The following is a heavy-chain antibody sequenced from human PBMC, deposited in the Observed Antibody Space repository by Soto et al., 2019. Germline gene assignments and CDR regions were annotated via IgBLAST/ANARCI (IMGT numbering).Heavy chain of an antibody. CDR2: ISSDGSIR. V-gene: IGHV3-74*01. J-gene: IGHJ4*01. CDR3: AKDRYDLSWYEVALDY. D-gene: IGHD5-12*01. CDR1: GFTFGDYW. Sequence: PGGSLRLSCAASGFTFGDYWVYWVRQAPGKGLVCVSRISSDGSIRNYADSVKGRFTISRDNAKNTLYLQMSSLRAEDTAVYYCAKDRYDLSWYEVALDYWGHGTPVTVSS.